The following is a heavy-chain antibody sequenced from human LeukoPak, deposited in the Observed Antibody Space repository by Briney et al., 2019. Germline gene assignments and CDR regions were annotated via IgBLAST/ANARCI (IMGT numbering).Heavy chain of an antibody. J-gene: IGHJ4*02. CDR2: RSPYNGNT. D-gene: IGHD2-2*01. V-gene: IGHV1-18*01. CDR1: GYTFTNYG. Sequence: ASVKVSCKDSGYTFTNYGISWVRQAPGQGLEWMGWRSPYNGNTNYAPKFQGRVTMTTDPSTNTAYMELRSLRSDDTSVYFCARDPGQVVPAASPTHYFDSWGQGTLVTVSS. CDR3: ARDPGQVVPAASPTHYFDS.